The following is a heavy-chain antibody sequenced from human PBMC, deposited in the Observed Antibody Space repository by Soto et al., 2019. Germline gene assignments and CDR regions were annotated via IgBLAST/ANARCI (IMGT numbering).Heavy chain of an antibody. J-gene: IGHJ3*01. CDR2: ISVYNGKT. CDR1: GYTFTSFG. Sequence: QVQLVQSGAEVKKPGASVKVSCKASGYTFTSFGITWVRQAPGQGLEWMGWISVYNGKTSYAQQIQGRVTAIRDTTANTAHMEPRSLRSDDTAIYHCAKDDYGTNEGDSVEMWGQGTVVTVSS. D-gene: IGHD4-17*01. CDR3: AKDDYGTNEGDSVEM. V-gene: IGHV1-18*01.